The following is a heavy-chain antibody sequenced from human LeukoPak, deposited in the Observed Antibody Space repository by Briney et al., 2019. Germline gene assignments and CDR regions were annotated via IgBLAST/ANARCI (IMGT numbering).Heavy chain of an antibody. Sequence: ASVKVSCKASGYTLTAYYMHWVRQAPGQGLEWMGWIDPKSGGTNYAQKFQGRVTMTRDTSITTAYMELTSLQFDDTAVYYCALIAPPGTSFDYWGQGSLVTVSS. CDR3: ALIAPPGTSFDY. CDR2: IDPKSGGT. D-gene: IGHD6-13*01. J-gene: IGHJ4*02. CDR1: GYTLTAYY. V-gene: IGHV1-2*02.